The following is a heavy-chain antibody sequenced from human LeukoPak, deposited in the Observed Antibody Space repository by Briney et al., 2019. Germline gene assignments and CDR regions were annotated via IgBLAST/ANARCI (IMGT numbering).Heavy chain of an antibody. Sequence: GGSLRLSCAASGFTFSSYAMSWVRQAPGKGLEWVSAISGSGGSTYYADSVTGRFTISRDNSKNTLYLQMNSLRAEDTAVYYCAKGGPLWFLMLSGQKDSSGYYYLDYFDYWGQGTLVTVSS. CDR1: GFTFSSYA. J-gene: IGHJ4*02. CDR3: AKGGPLWFLMLSGQKDSSGYYYLDYFDY. D-gene: IGHD3-22*01. V-gene: IGHV3-23*01. CDR2: ISGSGGST.